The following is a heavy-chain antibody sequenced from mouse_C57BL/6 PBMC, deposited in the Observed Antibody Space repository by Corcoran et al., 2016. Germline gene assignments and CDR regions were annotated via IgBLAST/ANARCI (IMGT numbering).Heavy chain of an antibody. CDR1: GYTFTDYY. CDR3: ARDYGSSYGYFDY. J-gene: IGHJ2*01. D-gene: IGHD1-1*01. CDR2: INPNNGGT. V-gene: IGHV1-26*01. Sequence: EVQLQQSGPELVNPGASVKISCKASGYTFTDYYMNWVKQSHGKSLEWIGDINPNNGGTSYNQKFKGKATLTVDKSSSTAYMELRSLTSEDSAVYYCARDYGSSYGYFDYWGQGTTLTVSS.